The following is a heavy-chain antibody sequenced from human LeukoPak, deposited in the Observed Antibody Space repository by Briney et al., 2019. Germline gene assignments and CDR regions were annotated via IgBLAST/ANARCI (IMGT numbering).Heavy chain of an antibody. CDR1: GFTVSSNY. D-gene: IGHD3-22*01. V-gene: IGHV3-53*01. J-gene: IGHJ3*02. Sequence: GGSLRLSRAASGFTVSSNYMSWVRQAPGKGLEWVSVFYSGGSTYYAESVKGRFTISRDNSKNTLYLQMNSLRAEDTAVYYCARYYDSSGYTPGAFDIWGQGTMVTVSS. CDR3: ARYYDSSGYTPGAFDI. CDR2: FYSGGST.